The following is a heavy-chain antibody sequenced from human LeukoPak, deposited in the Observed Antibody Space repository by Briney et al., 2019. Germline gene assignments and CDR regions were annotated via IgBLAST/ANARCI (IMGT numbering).Heavy chain of an antibody. V-gene: IGHV3-21*01. CDR2: ISSSSSYI. CDR1: GSTFSSYS. Sequence: GGSLRLSCAASGSTFSSYSMNWVRQAPGKGLEWVSSISSSSSYIYYADSVKGRFTISRDNAKNSLYLQMNSLRAEDTAVYYCARVLADDGDYIGFDYWGQGTLVTVSS. CDR3: ARVLADDGDYIGFDY. D-gene: IGHD4-17*01. J-gene: IGHJ4*02.